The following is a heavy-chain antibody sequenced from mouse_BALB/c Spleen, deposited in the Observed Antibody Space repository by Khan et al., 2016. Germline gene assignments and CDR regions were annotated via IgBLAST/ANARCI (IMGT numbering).Heavy chain of an antibody. D-gene: IGHD3-3*01. Sequence: QVRLQQSGAELAKPGASVKMSCKASGYTFTSYWMHWVKQRPGQGLEWIGYINPSTGYTEYNQKFKDKATLTAAKSSRTAYMPLSSLTSEDSAVYYCARGGTGYFDYWGQGTTLTVSS. J-gene: IGHJ2*01. CDR1: GYTFTSYW. V-gene: IGHV1-7*01. CDR2: INPSTGYT. CDR3: ARGGTGYFDY.